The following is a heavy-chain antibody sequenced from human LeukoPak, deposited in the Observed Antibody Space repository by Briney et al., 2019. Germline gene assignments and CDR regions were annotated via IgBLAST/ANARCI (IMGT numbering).Heavy chain of an antibody. CDR1: GYTFTASGSTFTGYY. V-gene: IGHV1-2*02. CDR2: INPNNGGT. Sequence: ASVKVSCKASGYTFTASGSTFTGYYIHWVRQAPGQVLEWMGWINPNNGGTNYAQKFHGRVTMTRDTSISTAYMELSRLRSDDTAVYYCARGYCSGGTCYHLDYWGQGTLVTVSS. J-gene: IGHJ4*02. CDR3: ARGYCSGGTCYHLDY. D-gene: IGHD2-15*01.